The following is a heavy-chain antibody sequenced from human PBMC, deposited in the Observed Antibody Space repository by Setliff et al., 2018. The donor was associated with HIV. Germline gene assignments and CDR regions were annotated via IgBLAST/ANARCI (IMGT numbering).Heavy chain of an antibody. V-gene: IGHV1-69*05. CDR1: GGTFSNYG. CDR2: IIPISGTA. CDR3: ARDFGGYCSSMSCPGLFDP. D-gene: IGHD2-2*01. Sequence: GASVKVSCKASGGTFSNYGMSWVRQAPGQGLEWMGGIIPISGTANYAQKFQGRVTITTDESTSTAYMELSGLRSEDTAVYYCARDFGGYCSSMSCPGLFDPWGQGTLVTVPQ. J-gene: IGHJ5*02.